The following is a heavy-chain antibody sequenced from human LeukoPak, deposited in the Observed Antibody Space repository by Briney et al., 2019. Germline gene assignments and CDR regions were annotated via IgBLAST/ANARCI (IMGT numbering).Heavy chain of an antibody. CDR1: GGSISGYY. V-gene: IGHV4-59*08. D-gene: IGHD4-17*01. CDR3: ARQPDYGDAYDY. CDR2: VYYSGTT. J-gene: IGHJ4*02. Sequence: SETLSLTCSVSGGSISGYYWSWIRQPPGEGLEWIGYVYYSGTTDYNPSLKSRVTISIDTSKNQLSLKLTSVTAADTAVYYCARQPDYGDAYDYWGQGTLVTVSS.